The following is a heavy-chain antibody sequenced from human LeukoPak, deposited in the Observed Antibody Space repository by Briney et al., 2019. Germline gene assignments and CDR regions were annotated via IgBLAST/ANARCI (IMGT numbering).Heavy chain of an antibody. Sequence: GGSLRLSCAASGFTFSSYAMSWVRQAPGKGLEWVSTISGGGVNTHYADSVGGRFTISRDNSKNTLFLQMNSLRDEDTAVYYCAKDLYSNYGPADYWGQGNLVTVSS. CDR3: AKDLYSNYGPADY. V-gene: IGHV3-23*01. CDR1: GFTFSSYA. J-gene: IGHJ4*02. D-gene: IGHD4-11*01. CDR2: ISGGGVNT.